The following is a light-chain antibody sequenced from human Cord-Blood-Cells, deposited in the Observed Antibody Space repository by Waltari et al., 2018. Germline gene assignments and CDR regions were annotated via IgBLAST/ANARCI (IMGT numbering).Light chain of an antibody. CDR1: KLGDKY. CDR3: QAWDSSTVV. CDR2: QDS. V-gene: IGLV3-1*01. J-gene: IGLJ2*01. Sequence: SYELTQPPSVSVSPGQTASITCSGDKLGDKYACWYQQKPGQSPVLVIYQDSKRPAGIPELFSGSNAGNTATLTISGTQAMDEAVYYCQAWDSSTVVFGGGTKLTGL.